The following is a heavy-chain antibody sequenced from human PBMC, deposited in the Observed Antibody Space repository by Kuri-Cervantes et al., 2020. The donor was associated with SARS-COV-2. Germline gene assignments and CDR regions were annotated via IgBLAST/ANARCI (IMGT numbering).Heavy chain of an antibody. V-gene: IGHV3-30*19. CDR1: GFTFSSYG. Sequence: LSLTCAASGFTFSSYGMHWVRQAPGKGLEWVAVISYDGSNKYYADSVKGRFTISRDNSKNTLYLQMNSLRAEDTAVYYCARDPGYSSGWYYFDYWGQGTLVTVSS. CDR3: ARDPGYSSGWYYFDY. D-gene: IGHD6-19*01. CDR2: ISYDGSNK. J-gene: IGHJ4*02.